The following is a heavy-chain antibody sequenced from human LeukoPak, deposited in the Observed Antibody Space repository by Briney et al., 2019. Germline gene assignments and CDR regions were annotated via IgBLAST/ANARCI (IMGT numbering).Heavy chain of an antibody. Sequence: GESLRISCKGAGYIFTNYWIGWVRQMPGKGLEWMGIIYPGDSGTRYSPSFQGQVTISADKSITTAYLQWGSLKASDTAMYYCARQYGGNADYFNYWGQGTLVTVSS. CDR3: ARQYGGNADYFNY. D-gene: IGHD4-23*01. J-gene: IGHJ4*02. V-gene: IGHV5-51*01. CDR1: GYIFTNYW. CDR2: IYPGDSGT.